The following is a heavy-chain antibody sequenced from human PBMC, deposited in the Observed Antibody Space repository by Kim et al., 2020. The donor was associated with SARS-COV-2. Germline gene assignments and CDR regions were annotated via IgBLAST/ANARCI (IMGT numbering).Heavy chain of an antibody. CDR1: GGSISTDHYY. CDR2: MYHTGNS. CDR3: SSMRGSGGYSFDY. Sequence: SETLSLTCNVSGGSISTDHYYWSWIRQHPGQALEWIGYMYHTGNSYYKPSLRSRATISIDKANNQFSLNLSSVTAADTGTYYCSSMRGSGGYSFDYGGQG. J-gene: IGHJ4*02. D-gene: IGHD3-10*01. V-gene: IGHV4-31*03.